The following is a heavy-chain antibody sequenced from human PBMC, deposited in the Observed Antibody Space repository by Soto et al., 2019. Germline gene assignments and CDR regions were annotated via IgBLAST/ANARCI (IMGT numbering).Heavy chain of an antibody. CDR1: GGTFSSYA. V-gene: IGHV1-69*13. D-gene: IGHD6-6*01. CDR3: ARGIKSAARPDYYYYGMDV. Sequence: SVKVSCKASGGTFSSYAISWVRQAPGQGLEWMGGIIPIFGTANYAQKFRGRVTITADESTSTAYMELSSLRSEDTAVYYCARGIKSAARPDYYYYGMDVWGQGTTVTVSS. J-gene: IGHJ6*02. CDR2: IIPIFGTA.